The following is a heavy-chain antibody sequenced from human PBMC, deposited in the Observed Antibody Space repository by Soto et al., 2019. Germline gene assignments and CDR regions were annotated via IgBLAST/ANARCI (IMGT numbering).Heavy chain of an antibody. D-gene: IGHD3-3*01. CDR1: GGTFNSYA. V-gene: IGHV1-69*13. Sequence: AASVKVSCKASGGTFNSYAISWVRQAPGQGLEWMGGIIPIFGTANYAQNFHGRVTITADESTSTAYMGLSSLRSEDTAVYYCAGAGPYYDFWSGSNWFDPWGQGTLVTVSS. CDR3: AGAGPYYDFWSGSNWFDP. J-gene: IGHJ5*02. CDR2: IIPIFGTA.